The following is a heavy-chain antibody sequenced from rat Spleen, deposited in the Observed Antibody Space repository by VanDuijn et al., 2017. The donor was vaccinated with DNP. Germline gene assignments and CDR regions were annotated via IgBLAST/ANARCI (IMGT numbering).Heavy chain of an antibody. J-gene: IGHJ2*01. Sequence: EVQLQESGPGLVKPSQSLSLTCSVTGYSITSSFRWSWIRKFPGDKLEWMGYINGAGRTNYNPSLQSRISITRDTSKNQFFLQVNSVTPEDSATYYCAIQLGVFDYWGQGVMVTVSS. CDR1: GYSITSSFR. V-gene: IGHV3-3*01. CDR3: AIQLGVFDY. CDR2: INGAGRT. D-gene: IGHD5-1*01.